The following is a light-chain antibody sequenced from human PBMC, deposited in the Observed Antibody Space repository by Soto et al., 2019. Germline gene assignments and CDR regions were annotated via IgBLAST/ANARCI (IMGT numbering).Light chain of an antibody. CDR3: QHYHSQSIT. CDR2: AAS. Sequence: DILLIQSPATLSASVGDRITITCRASENILKFLAWYQQRSGSAPNLLIYAASDLERGVPSRFSGSGSGTEFTLTIDNLRPNDSATYFCQHYHSQSITFGGGTQVDVK. J-gene: IGKJ4*01. V-gene: IGKV1-5*01. CDR1: ENILKF.